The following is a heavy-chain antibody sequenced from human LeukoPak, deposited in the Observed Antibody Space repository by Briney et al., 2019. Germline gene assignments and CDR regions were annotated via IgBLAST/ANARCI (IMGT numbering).Heavy chain of an antibody. J-gene: IGHJ6*03. CDR1: GFTFDDYG. V-gene: IGHV3-20*04. CDR2: INWNGGST. CDR3: ARLPNYYYYYYYMDV. Sequence: PGGSLRLSCAASGFTFDDYGMSWVRQAPGKGLEWVSGINWNGGSTGYADSVKGRFTISRDNAKNSLYLQMNSLRAEDTALYYCARLPNYYYYYYYMDVWGKGTTVTVSS.